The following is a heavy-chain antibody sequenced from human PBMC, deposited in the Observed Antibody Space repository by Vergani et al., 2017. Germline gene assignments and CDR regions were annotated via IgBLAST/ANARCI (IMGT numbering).Heavy chain of an antibody. V-gene: IGHV3-48*03. Sequence: TASGFTFSSYEMNWVRQAPGKGLEWVSYISSSGSTIYYADSVKGRFTISRDNAKNSLYLQMNSLRAEDTAVYYCAKGGGATRVYYFDYWGQGTLVTVSS. CDR1: GFTFSSYE. J-gene: IGHJ4*02. CDR3: AKGGGATRVYYFDY. CDR2: ISSSGSTI. D-gene: IGHD1-26*01.